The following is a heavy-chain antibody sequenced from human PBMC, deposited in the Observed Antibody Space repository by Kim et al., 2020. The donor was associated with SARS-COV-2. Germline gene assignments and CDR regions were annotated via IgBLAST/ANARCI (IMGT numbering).Heavy chain of an antibody. CDR1: GYSFTSYW. Sequence: GESLKISCKGSGYSFTSYWIGWVRQMPGKGLEWMGIIYPGDSDTRYSPSFQGQVTISADKSISTAYLQWSSLKASDTAMYYCAVSLTHQLNWFDPWGQGTLVTVSS. CDR3: AVSLTHQLNWFDP. V-gene: IGHV5-51*01. J-gene: IGHJ5*02. CDR2: IYPGDSDT.